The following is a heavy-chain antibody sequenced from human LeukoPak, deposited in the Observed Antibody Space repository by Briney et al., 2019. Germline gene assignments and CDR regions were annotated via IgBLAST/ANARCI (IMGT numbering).Heavy chain of an antibody. CDR3: ARLLAGCPGGRCRAHFDY. Sequence: TSETLSLTCAVYGGSFSGYYWSWMRQPPGKGLEWIGYIYYGGSTNYNPSLKSRVSMSVDTSKNQFSLNLSSVTAADTAVYHCARLLAGCPGGRCRAHFDYWGQGTLVSVSS. V-gene: IGHV4-59*01. CDR1: GGSFSGYY. D-gene: IGHD2-15*01. CDR2: IYYGGST. J-gene: IGHJ4*02.